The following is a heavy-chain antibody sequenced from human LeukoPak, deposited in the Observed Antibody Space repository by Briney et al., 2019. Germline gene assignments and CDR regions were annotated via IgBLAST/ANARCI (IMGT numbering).Heavy chain of an antibody. CDR1: DDSITMYY. CDR3: ARMHYYDSSGKNWFDP. Sequence: NPSETLSLTCSVSDDSITMYYWTWIRQPPGKGLEWIGYVDHTGSTNFNPSLNGRVSISRDTTKNLFSLRLRSVTAADTAVYFCARMHYYDSSGKNWFDPWGQGTLVTVSS. CDR2: VDHTGST. D-gene: IGHD3-22*01. V-gene: IGHV4-59*01. J-gene: IGHJ5*02.